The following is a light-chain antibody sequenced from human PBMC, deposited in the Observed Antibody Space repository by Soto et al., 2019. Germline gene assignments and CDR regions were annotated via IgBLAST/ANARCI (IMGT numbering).Light chain of an antibody. J-gene: IGLJ2*01. CDR1: SSDVGGYNY. CDR3: SSFTSSDTGV. Sequence: QAVVTQPASVSGSPGQSITISCTGTSSDVGGYNYVSWYQQHPGKAPKLLIYEVSDRPSGVSNRFSGSKSGNTASLTISGLQAEDEADYYCSSFTSSDTGVFGGGTKVTVL. CDR2: EVS. V-gene: IGLV2-14*01.